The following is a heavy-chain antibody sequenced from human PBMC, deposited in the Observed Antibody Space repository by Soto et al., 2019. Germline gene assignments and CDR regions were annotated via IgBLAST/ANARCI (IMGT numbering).Heavy chain of an antibody. CDR2: ISAYNGNT. D-gene: IGHD3-16*02. J-gene: IGHJ3*02. Sequence: ASVKVSCKASGYTFTSYCISWVRQAPGQGLEWMGWISAYNGNTNYAQKLQGRVTMTTDTSTSTAYMELRSLRSDDTAVYYCARDRPYDYIWGSYRQASDAFDIWGQGTMVTVSS. CDR3: ARDRPYDYIWGSYRQASDAFDI. CDR1: GYTFTSYC. V-gene: IGHV1-18*01.